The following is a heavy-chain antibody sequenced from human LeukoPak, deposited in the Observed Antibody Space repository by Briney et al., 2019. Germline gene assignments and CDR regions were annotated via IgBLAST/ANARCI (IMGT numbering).Heavy chain of an antibody. V-gene: IGHV3-48*02. CDR2: ISGTSTTI. CDR1: GFTFSSYS. CDR3: ARDVRWLRFLFEY. D-gene: IGHD5-12*01. Sequence: TGGSLRLSCAASGFTFSSYSMNWVRQAPGKGLEWVSYISGTSTTIYYADSVKGRFTISRDNAKNSLYLQMNSLRNDDTAVYCCARDVRWLRFLFEYWGQGTLVTVSS. J-gene: IGHJ4*02.